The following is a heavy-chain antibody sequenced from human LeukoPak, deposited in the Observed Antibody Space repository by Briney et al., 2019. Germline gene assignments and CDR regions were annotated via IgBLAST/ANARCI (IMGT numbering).Heavy chain of an antibody. J-gene: IGHJ6*03. CDR2: IKQDGSEK. V-gene: IGHV3-7*01. CDR3: ARTMIAARYYYYYMDV. D-gene: IGHD6-6*01. Sequence: GGSLRLSCAASGFTFSSYWMSWVRQAPGKGLEWVANIKQDGSEKYYVDSVKGRFTISRDNAKNSLYLQMNSLRAEDTAVYYCARTMIAARYYYYYMDVWGQGTLVTVSS. CDR1: GFTFSSYW.